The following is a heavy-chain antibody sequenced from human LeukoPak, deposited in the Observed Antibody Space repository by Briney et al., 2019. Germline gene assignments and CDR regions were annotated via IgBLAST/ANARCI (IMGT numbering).Heavy chain of an antibody. CDR2: GSDRGGT. Sequence: SETLSLTCAVYGGSLNGHYWSWIRQPPGKGLEWIGEGSDRGGTKFNPSLRGRVAISADASKNQFSLHLYSVTAADTAVYYCARGFCGGGACYSPGEWGQGTLVTVSS. J-gene: IGHJ4*02. D-gene: IGHD2-15*01. V-gene: IGHV4-34*01. CDR3: ARGFCGGGACYSPGE. CDR1: GGSLNGHY.